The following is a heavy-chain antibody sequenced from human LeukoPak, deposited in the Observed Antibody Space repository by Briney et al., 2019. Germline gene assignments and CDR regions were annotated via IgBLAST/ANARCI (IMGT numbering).Heavy chain of an antibody. CDR1: GFTFSSYW. J-gene: IGHJ4*02. CDR3: ANSAVAGRPYYFDY. V-gene: IGHV3-74*01. CDR2: INSDGSST. D-gene: IGHD6-19*01. Sequence: GGSLRLSCAASGFTFSSYWMHWVGQAPGKGLVWVSRINSDGSSTSYADSVKGRFTISRDNSKNTLYLQMNSLRAEDTAVYYCANSAVAGRPYYFDYWGQGTLVTVSS.